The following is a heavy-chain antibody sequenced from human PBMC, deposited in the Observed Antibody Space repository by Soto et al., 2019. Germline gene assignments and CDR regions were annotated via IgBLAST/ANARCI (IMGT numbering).Heavy chain of an antibody. CDR2: IYYSGST. D-gene: IGHD3-16*01. J-gene: IGHJ6*02. CDR3: ARGGGDALYGLDV. Sequence: QVQLQESGPGLVKPSETLSLTCTVSGGYISSHYWSWIRQPPGKGLEYIGYIYYSGSTKYNPSLKSRVAISVDTSKNQFSLKLSSVTAADTGVYYCARGGGDALYGLDVWGQGTTVTVSS. V-gene: IGHV4-59*11. CDR1: GGYISSHY.